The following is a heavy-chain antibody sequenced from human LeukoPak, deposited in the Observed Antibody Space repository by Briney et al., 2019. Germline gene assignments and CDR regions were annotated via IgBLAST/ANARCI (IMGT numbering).Heavy chain of an antibody. CDR3: ARGSSGGDY. D-gene: IGHD3-16*01. Sequence: GGSLRLSCAASGFTFSSYSMNWVRQAPGRGLEWVSSIRSSNGYLYYADSVKGRFTISRDNAKNSVYLQMNSLRAEDTAVYYCARGSSGGDYWGQGTLVTVSS. J-gene: IGHJ4*02. V-gene: IGHV3-21*01. CDR1: GFTFSSYS. CDR2: IRSSNGYL.